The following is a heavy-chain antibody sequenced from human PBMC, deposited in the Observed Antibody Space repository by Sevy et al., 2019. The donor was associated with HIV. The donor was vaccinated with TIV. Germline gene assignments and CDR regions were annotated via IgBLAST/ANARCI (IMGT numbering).Heavy chain of an antibody. CDR2: ISGSGGST. V-gene: IGHV3-23*01. D-gene: IGHD3-3*01. CDR3: AKELYDFWISYYMDV. CDR1: GFTFSSYA. Sequence: GGSLRLSCAASGFTFSSYAMSWVRQAPVKGLEWVSAISGSGGSTYYADSVKGRFTISRDNSKNTLYLQMNSLRAEDTAVYYCAKELYDFWISYYMDVWGKGTTVTVSS. J-gene: IGHJ6*03.